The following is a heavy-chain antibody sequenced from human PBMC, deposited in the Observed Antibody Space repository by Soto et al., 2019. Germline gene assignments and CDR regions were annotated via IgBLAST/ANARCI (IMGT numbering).Heavy chain of an antibody. CDR3: AKDSARYYDYVWGSYRYVYFDY. CDR1: GFTFSRYG. CDR2: ISYDGSNK. D-gene: IGHD3-16*02. Sequence: GGSLRLSCAASGFTFSRYGMHWVRQAPGKGLEWVAVISYDGSNKYYADSVKGRFTISRDNSKNTLYLQMNSLRAEDTAVYYCAKDSARYYDYVWGSYRYVYFDYWGQGTLVTVSS. V-gene: IGHV3-30*18. J-gene: IGHJ4*02.